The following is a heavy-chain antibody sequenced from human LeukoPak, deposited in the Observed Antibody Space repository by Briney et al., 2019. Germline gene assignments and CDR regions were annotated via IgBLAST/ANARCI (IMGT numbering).Heavy chain of an antibody. J-gene: IGHJ4*02. D-gene: IGHD3-22*01. V-gene: IGHV3-72*01. CDR2: TRNKANSYTT. Sequence: PGGSLGLSCAASGFSFSDHYMDWVRQAPGKGLEWVGRTRNKANSYTTEYAASVKGRFTISRDDSKNSLYLQMNSLKTEDTAVYYCARAPYDSSGNNDYWGQGTLVTVSS. CDR3: ARAPYDSSGNNDY. CDR1: GFSFSDHY.